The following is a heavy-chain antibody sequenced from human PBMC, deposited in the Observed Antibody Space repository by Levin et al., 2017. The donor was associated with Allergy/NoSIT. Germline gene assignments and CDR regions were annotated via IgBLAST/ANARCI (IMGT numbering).Heavy chain of an antibody. CDR2: ISYDGRVK. D-gene: IGHD6-19*01. Sequence: PGGSLRLSCAASGFTFSSYGIHWVRQAPGKGLEWVAVISYDGRVKVYADSLKGRFTISRENSKNTLYLQMSSLRADDTAVYYCAKKAVAGSDRGAFDIWGQGTMVTVSS. CDR1: GFTFSSYG. V-gene: IGHV3-30*18. J-gene: IGHJ3*02. CDR3: AKKAVAGSDRGAFDI.